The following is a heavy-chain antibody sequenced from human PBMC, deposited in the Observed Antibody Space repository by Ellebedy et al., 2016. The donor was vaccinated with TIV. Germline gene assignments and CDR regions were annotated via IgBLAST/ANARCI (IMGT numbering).Heavy chain of an antibody. D-gene: IGHD3-22*01. CDR2: IYPGDSDT. Sequence: GESLKISCKGSGYNFTSYWIGWVRQMPGKGLEWMGIIYPGDSDTRYSPSFQGQDTISAEKSISTAYLQWSSLNASETAMYSCSREPPEHYYHSSGYEDYWGQGTLVTVSS. J-gene: IGHJ4*02. CDR1: GYNFTSYW. CDR3: SREPPEHYYHSSGYEDY. V-gene: IGHV5-51*01.